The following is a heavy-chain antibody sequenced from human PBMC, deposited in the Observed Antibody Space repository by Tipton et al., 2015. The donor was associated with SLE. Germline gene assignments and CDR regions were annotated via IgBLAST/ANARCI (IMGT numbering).Heavy chain of an antibody. J-gene: IGHJ4*02. Sequence: GLVKPSETLSLTCSVSGGSTSSYYWSWIRQPPGKGLEWIGYTYDGGSANYNPSLKSRVSLSIYTSKNQFSLRLSSVTAADTAVYYCARLVSWPYYFDYWGQGTLVTVSS. D-gene: IGHD6-13*01. CDR1: GGSTSSYY. V-gene: IGHV4-59*12. CDR3: ARLVSWPYYFDY. CDR2: TYDGGSA.